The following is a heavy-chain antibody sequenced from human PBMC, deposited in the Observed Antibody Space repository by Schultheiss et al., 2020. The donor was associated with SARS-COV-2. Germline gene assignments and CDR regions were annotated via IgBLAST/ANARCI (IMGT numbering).Heavy chain of an antibody. V-gene: IGHV4-61*08. J-gene: IGHJ4*03. Sequence: SETLSLTCTVSGGSISSGGYYWSWIRQHPGKGLEWIGYIYYSGSTNYNPSLKSRVTISVDTSKNQFSLKLSSVTAADTAVYYCARVLRGSYSDYWGQGTMVTVSS. D-gene: IGHD3-16*01. CDR1: GGSISSGGYY. CDR2: IYYSGST. CDR3: ARVLRGSYSDY.